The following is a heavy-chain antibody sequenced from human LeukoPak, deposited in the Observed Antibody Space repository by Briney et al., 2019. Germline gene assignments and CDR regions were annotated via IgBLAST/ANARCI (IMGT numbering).Heavy chain of an antibody. CDR3: ARDRYRLVPYDAFDI. V-gene: IGHV3-7*01. J-gene: IGHJ3*02. CDR2: IKQDGSEK. CDR1: GFTFSSYW. D-gene: IGHD1-1*01. Sequence: GGSLRLSCAASGFTFSSYWMSWVRQAPGKGLEWVANIKQDGSEKYYVDSVKGRFTISRDNAKNSLYLKMNSLRAEDTAVYYCARDRYRLVPYDAFDIWGQGTMVTVSS.